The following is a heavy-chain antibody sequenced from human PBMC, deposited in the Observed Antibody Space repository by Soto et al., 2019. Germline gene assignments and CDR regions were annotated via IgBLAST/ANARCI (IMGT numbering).Heavy chain of an antibody. Sequence: EVQLVESGGGLVQPGGSLRLSCAASGFTFSSYEMIWVRQAPGKGLEWVSYISGSGNTIYQADSVKGRFTISRDNAKNSLYLQMNYLRAEDTAVYYCAKYTWGSSIDYWGQGTLVTESS. CDR3: AKYTWGSSIDY. V-gene: IGHV3-48*03. J-gene: IGHJ4*02. CDR2: ISGSGNTI. D-gene: IGHD3-16*01. CDR1: GFTFSSYE.